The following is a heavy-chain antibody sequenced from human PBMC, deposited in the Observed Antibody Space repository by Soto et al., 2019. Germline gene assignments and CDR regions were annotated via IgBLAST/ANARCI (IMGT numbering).Heavy chain of an antibody. CDR2: INSDGSST. V-gene: IGHV3-74*01. J-gene: IGHJ4*02. D-gene: IGHD3-16*01. Sequence: GGSLRLSCAASGFTFSSYWMHWVRQAPGKGLVWVSRINSDGSSTSYADSVKGRFTISRDNAKNTLYLQMNSLRAEDTAVYYCARVAYDYVWGSPDPLFDYWGQGTLVTVSS. CDR3: ARVAYDYVWGSPDPLFDY. CDR1: GFTFSSYW.